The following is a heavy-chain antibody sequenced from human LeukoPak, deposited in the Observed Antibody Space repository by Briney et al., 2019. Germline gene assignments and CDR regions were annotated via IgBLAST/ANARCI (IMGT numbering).Heavy chain of an antibody. D-gene: IGHD6-6*01. Sequence: PSETLSLTCSVSGGSISSYYWSWIRQPPGKGLEWIGYIYTSGSTNYNPSLKSRVTISVDTSKNQFSLKLSSVTAADTAVYYCARRPAHYYYYYMDAWGKGTTVTVSS. CDR3: ARRPAHYYYYYMDA. J-gene: IGHJ6*03. CDR2: IYTSGST. V-gene: IGHV4-4*09. CDR1: GGSISSYY.